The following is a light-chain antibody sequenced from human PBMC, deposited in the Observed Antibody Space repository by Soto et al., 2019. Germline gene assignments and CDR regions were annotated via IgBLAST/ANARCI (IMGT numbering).Light chain of an antibody. CDR3: QQYNAYPWT. CDR2: DAS. CDR1: QDIKTF. Sequence: DIQMTQSPSSLSVSVGDRVTITCQANQDIKTFLHWYQQKPGKAPKVLIYDASNLKSGVPSRFSGSGYGTEFTLTIDTLQPDDFGTYYCQQYNAYPWTFGQGTKVDIK. V-gene: IGKV1-5*01. J-gene: IGKJ1*01.